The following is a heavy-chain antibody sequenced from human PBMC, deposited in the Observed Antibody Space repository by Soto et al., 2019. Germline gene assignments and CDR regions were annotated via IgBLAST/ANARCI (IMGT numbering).Heavy chain of an antibody. CDR2: ISNGGGAI. CDR3: ARRGSTVTFTY. CDR1: GFTFSDYS. Sequence: QVQLVESGGGLVKPGGSLRLSCAASGFTFSDYSMSWIRQAPGKGLEWISYISNGGGAISYAGSVKGRFTISRDNAKSSRFLQMNNLRAEDSAVYYCARRGSTVTFTYWGQGTLVTVSS. V-gene: IGHV3-11*01. J-gene: IGHJ4*02. D-gene: IGHD4-17*01.